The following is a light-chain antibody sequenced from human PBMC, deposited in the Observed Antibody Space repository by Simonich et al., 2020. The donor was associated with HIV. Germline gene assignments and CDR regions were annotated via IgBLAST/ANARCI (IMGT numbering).Light chain of an antibody. J-gene: IGKJ4*01. Sequence: DIQMTQSPSTLSASVGDRVTITCRARQSIRSWLAWYQQKPGKAPKLLIYKASSLESGVPSRFSGSGSGTEFTLTISSLQPDDFATYYCQQYNSYSLTFGGGTKVEIK. CDR2: KAS. CDR3: QQYNSYSLT. V-gene: IGKV1-5*03. CDR1: QSIRSW.